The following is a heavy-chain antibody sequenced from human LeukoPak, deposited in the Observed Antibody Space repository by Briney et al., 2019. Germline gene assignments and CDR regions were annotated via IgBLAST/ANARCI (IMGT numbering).Heavy chain of an antibody. Sequence: ASVKVSCKASGYTCTSYDINWVRQATGQGLEWMGWMNPNSCNTGYAQKFQGRVTMTRNTSISTAYMELSSLRSEDTAVYYCARRGSNYYDSSGYRYYYGMDVWGQGTTVTVSS. D-gene: IGHD3-22*01. CDR1: GYTCTSYD. CDR2: MNPNSCNT. V-gene: IGHV1-8*01. CDR3: ARRGSNYYDSSGYRYYYGMDV. J-gene: IGHJ6*02.